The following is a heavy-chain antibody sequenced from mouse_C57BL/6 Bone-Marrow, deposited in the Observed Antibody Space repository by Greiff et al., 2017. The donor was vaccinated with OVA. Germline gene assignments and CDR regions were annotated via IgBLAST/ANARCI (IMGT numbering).Heavy chain of an antibody. J-gene: IGHJ3*01. D-gene: IGHD1-1*01. CDR3: ARGTTVVEGAWFAY. V-gene: IGHV1-81*01. Sequence: QVQLKQSGAELARPGASVKLSCKASGYTFTSYGISWVKQRTGQGLEWIGEIYPRSGNTYYNEKFKGKATLTADKSSSTAYMELRSLTSEDSAVYFCARGTTVVEGAWFAYWGQGTLVTVSA. CDR1: GYTFTSYG. CDR2: IYPRSGNT.